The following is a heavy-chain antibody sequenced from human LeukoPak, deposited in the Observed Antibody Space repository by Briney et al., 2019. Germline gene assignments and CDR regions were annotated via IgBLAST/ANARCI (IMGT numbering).Heavy chain of an antibody. V-gene: IGHV4-4*07. CDR3: ARGTYYYDSSGLNFDY. CDR2: IYTSGST. Sequence: SETLSLTCTVSGGSISSYYWSWIRQPAGKGLEWIGRIYTSGSTNYNPSLKSRDTMSVDTSKNQFSLKLSSVTAADTAVYYCARGTYYYDSSGLNFDYWGQGTLVTVSS. D-gene: IGHD3-22*01. CDR1: GGSISSYY. J-gene: IGHJ4*02.